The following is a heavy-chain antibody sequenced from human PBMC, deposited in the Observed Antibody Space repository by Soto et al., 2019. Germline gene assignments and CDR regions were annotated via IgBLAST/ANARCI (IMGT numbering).Heavy chain of an antibody. V-gene: IGHV3-15*01. CDR3: TTESYGGYPNYYYGMDV. D-gene: IGHD4-17*01. Sequence: LRLSCAASGFIFSNAWMTWVRQAPGKGLEWVGHIKSKTDGGTTDYAAPVKGRFTISRDDSKKTLDLQMNTLKTDDTAVYYCTTESYGGYPNYYYGMDVWGQGTTVTVSS. CDR1: GFIFSNAW. J-gene: IGHJ6*02. CDR2: IKSKTDGGTT.